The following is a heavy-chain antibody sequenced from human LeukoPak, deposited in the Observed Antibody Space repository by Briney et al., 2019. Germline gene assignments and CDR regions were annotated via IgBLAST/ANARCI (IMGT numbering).Heavy chain of an antibody. D-gene: IGHD3-16*01. Sequence: QAGGSLRLSCAVSGITLSNYGMSWVRQAPGKGLEWVAGISDSGGRTNYADSVKGRFTISRDNPKNTLYLQMNSLRAKDTAVYFCAKLGGQEVYNYYVGVWGKGTTVAVSS. J-gene: IGHJ6*03. V-gene: IGHV3-23*01. CDR1: GITLSNYG. CDR3: AKLGGQEVYNYYVGV. CDR2: ISDSGGRT.